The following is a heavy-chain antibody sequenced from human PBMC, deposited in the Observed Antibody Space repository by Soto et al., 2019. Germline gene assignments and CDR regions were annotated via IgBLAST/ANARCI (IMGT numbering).Heavy chain of an antibody. Sequence: SQTLSLTCAISGDSVSSNSAAWNWIRQSPSRGLEWLGRTYYRTRWYFDYALSVTSRMTINPDTSKNQFSLQLNSVTPEDTAVYYCARDRRVVRLLEDYYYGMDVWGQGTTVTVSS. CDR3: ARDRRVVRLLEDYYYGMDV. J-gene: IGHJ6*02. CDR1: GDSVSSNSAA. D-gene: IGHD3-22*01. V-gene: IGHV6-1*01. CDR2: TYYRTRWYF.